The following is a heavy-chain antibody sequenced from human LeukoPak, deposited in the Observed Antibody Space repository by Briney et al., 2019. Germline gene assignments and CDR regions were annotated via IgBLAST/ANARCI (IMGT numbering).Heavy chain of an antibody. J-gene: IGHJ4*02. Sequence: GGSLRLSCAASGFTFSSYAMTWVRQAPGKGLEWVSIISGSGGGTYYADSVKGRFTISRDNSKNTVYLQMNSLRAEDTAVYYCAKLHSSSWYNPTDYWGRGTLVTVSS. CDR1: GFTFSSYA. CDR2: ISGSGGGT. V-gene: IGHV3-23*01. CDR3: AKLHSSSWYNPTDY. D-gene: IGHD6-13*01.